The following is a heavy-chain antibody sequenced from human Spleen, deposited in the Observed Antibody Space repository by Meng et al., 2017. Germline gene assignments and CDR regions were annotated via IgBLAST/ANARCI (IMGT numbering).Heavy chain of an antibody. D-gene: IGHD1-7*01. J-gene: IGHJ3*01. Sequence: KVSCKGSGYSFTSYRIGWVRQMPGKGLEWMGIIYPGDSDTRYSPSFQGQVTISADKSISTAYLQWSSLKASDTAMYYCATAKLASDAFDFWGQGTMVTVSS. V-gene: IGHV5-51*01. CDR1: GYSFTSYR. CDR3: ATAKLASDAFDF. CDR2: IYPGDSDT.